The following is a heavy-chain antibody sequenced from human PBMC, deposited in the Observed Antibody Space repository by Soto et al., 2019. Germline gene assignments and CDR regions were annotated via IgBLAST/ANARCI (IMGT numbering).Heavy chain of an antibody. CDR1: GISFSDYP. D-gene: IGHD1-20*01. CDR2: ISGTSLST. Sequence: EVHLLESGGALVPPGGSLRLSCTVSGISFSDYPMDWVRQAPGQGLEWVSRISGTSLSTYYADSVKGRFTISRDNSNNTRYWEMSRLRGEDTAIYYCAKPQSRRYFAAFDVWGQGTTVTVSS. J-gene: IGHJ3*01. V-gene: IGHV3-23*01. CDR3: AKPQSRRYFAAFDV.